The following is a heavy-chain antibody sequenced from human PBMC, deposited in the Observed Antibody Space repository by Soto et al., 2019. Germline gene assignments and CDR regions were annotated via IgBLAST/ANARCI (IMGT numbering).Heavy chain of an antibody. CDR1: GGSISSGGYS. J-gene: IGHJ5*02. V-gene: IGHV4-30-2*01. CDR2: IYHSGST. D-gene: IGHD3-9*01. CDR3: ARVKKLTDNWFDP. Sequence: SETLSLTCAVSGGSISSGGYSWSWLRQPPGKGLEWIGYIYHSGSTYYNPSLKSRVTISVDRSKNQFSLKLSSVTAADTAVYYCARVKKLTDNWFDPWSQGTLVTVSS.